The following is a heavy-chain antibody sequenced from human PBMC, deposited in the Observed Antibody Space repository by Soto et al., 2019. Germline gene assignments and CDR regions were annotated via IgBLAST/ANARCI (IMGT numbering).Heavy chain of an antibody. V-gene: IGHV3-30*02. CDR3: AKDFSMIPQKYYFDY. D-gene: IGHD3-22*01. CDR1: GFTFSSYG. J-gene: IGHJ4*02. Sequence: HPGGSLRLSCAASGFTFSSYGMHWVRQAPGKGLEWVAVIWYDGSNKYYADSVKGRFTISRDNSKNTLYLQMNSLRAEDTAVYYCAKDFSMIPQKYYFDYWGQGTLVTVSS. CDR2: IWYDGSNK.